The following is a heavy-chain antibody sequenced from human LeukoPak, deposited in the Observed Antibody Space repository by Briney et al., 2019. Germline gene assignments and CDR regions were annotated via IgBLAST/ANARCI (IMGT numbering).Heavy chain of an antibody. J-gene: IGHJ4*02. D-gene: IGHD6-6*01. CDR1: GNYW. CDR3: ARDPRSIAARSTSGVIDY. CDR2: INSDGSWT. Sequence: GGSLRLSCAASGNYWMHWVRQVPGKGLVWVSHINSDGSWTSYADSVKGRFTISKDNAKNSLYLQMNSLRAEDTAVYYCARDPRSIAARSTSGVIDYWGQGTLVTVSS. V-gene: IGHV3-74*01.